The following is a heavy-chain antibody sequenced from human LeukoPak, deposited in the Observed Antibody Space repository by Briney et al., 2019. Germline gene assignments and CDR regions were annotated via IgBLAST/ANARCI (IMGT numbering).Heavy chain of an antibody. CDR2: IYYSGST. Sequence: SETLSLTCTVSGGSISSSSYYWGWIRQPPGKGLEWIGRIYYSGSTYYNPSLKSRVTISVDTSKNQFSLKLSSVTAADTAVYYCARGSMVRGVIHYYDYVWGSYRPFYYFDYWGQGTLVTVSS. CDR3: ARGSMVRGVIHYYDYVWGSYRPFYYFDY. V-gene: IGHV4-39*01. CDR1: GGSISSSSYY. J-gene: IGHJ4*02. D-gene: IGHD3-16*02.